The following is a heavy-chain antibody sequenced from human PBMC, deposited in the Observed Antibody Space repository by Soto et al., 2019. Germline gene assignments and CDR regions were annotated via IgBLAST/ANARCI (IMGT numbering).Heavy chain of an antibody. CDR3: ARAGRYDSSGPHAFDY. Sequence: SVKVSCKASGGTFSSYAISWVRQAPGQGLEWMGGIIPIFGTANYAQKFQGTVTITADESTSTAYMELSSLRSEDTAVYYCARAGRYDSSGPHAFDYWGQGTLVTVSS. CDR2: IIPIFGTA. D-gene: IGHD3-22*01. J-gene: IGHJ4*02. CDR1: GGTFSSYA. V-gene: IGHV1-69*13.